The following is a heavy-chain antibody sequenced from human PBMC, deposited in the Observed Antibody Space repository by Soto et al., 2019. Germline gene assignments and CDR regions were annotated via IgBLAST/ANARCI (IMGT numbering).Heavy chain of an antibody. V-gene: IGHV3-23*01. CDR2: ISDRGDTT. J-gene: IGHJ4*02. D-gene: IGHD1-1*01. CDR3: AKDKPGTTSFDY. CDR1: GFTISSYA. Sequence: GGSRRRSWAASGFTISSYAMSWGRQAPGKGLEWVSAISDRGDTTHYADSVKGRFTISRDTSKNTLYLQMNALRAEDTAVYYCAKDKPGTTSFDYWGQGTLVTVSS.